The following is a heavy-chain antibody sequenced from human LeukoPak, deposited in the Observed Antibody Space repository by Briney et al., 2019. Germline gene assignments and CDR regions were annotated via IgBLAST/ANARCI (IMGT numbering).Heavy chain of an antibody. D-gene: IGHD1-26*01. J-gene: IGHJ4*02. CDR2: ISSTSSSYM. CDR1: GFTFSSYS. Sequence: SGGSLRLSCAASGFTFSSYSMNWVRQAPGKGLEWVSAISSTSSSYMYYADSVKGRFTISRDNAKNSLYLQMNSLRAEDTAVYYCARYSGSYGSPDYWGQGTLVTVSS. CDR3: ARYSGSYGSPDY. V-gene: IGHV3-21*01.